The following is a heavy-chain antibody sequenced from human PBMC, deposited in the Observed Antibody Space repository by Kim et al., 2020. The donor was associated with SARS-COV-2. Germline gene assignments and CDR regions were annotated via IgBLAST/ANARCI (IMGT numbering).Heavy chain of an antibody. Sequence: MKGLFTISRDNSKNTLYLQMNSLRAEDTAVYYCAKKFSYGSGTYFYHFDYWGQGTLVTVSS. J-gene: IGHJ4*02. V-gene: IGHV3-23*01. D-gene: IGHD3-10*01. CDR3: AKKFSYGSGTYFYHFDY.